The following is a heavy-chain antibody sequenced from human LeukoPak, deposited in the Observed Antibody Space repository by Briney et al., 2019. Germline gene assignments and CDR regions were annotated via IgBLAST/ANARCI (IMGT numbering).Heavy chain of an antibody. J-gene: IGHJ3*02. D-gene: IGHD3-22*01. V-gene: IGHV3-9*03. CDR3: AKDRFYDSSGYYFGAAFDI. CDR2: ISWNSGSI. CDR1: GFTLDDYA. Sequence: GGSLRLSCAASGFTLDDYAMHWVRQAPGKGLEWVSGISWNSGSIGYADSVKGRFTISRDNAKNSLYLQMNSLRAEDMALYYCAKDRFYDSSGYYFGAAFDIWGQGTMVTVSS.